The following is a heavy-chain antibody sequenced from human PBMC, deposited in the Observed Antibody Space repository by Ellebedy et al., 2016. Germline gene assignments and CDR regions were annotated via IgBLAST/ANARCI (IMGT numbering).Heavy chain of an antibody. CDR3: ARTYYYDNIGYALFDY. CDR2: VNHSGST. J-gene: IGHJ4*02. D-gene: IGHD3-22*01. CDR1: GGSISSGDYY. V-gene: IGHV4-39*07. Sequence: SETLSLTCTVSGGSISSGDYYWSWIRQPPGKGLEWIGEVNHSGSTNYNPSLKSRVTISVDTSKNQFSLKLSSVTAADTAVYYCARTYYYDNIGYALFDYWGQGTLVTVSS.